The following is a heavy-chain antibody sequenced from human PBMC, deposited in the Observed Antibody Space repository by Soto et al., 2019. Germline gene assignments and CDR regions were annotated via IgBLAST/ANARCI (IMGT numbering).Heavy chain of an antibody. D-gene: IGHD3-16*02. CDR1: GGSISSYY. CDR3: ARVKGNDYVWGSYRFSLAFDI. J-gene: IGHJ3*02. V-gene: IGHV4-4*07. Sequence: SETLFLTCTVSGGSISSYYWSWIRQPAGKGLEWIGRIYTSGSTNYNPSLKSRVTMSVDTSKNQFSLKLSSVTAADTAVYYCARVKGNDYVWGSYRFSLAFDIWGQGTMVTVSS. CDR2: IYTSGST.